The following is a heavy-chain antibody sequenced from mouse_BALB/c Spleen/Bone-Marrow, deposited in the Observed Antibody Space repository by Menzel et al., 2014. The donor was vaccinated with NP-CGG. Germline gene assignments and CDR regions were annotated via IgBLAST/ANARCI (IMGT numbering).Heavy chain of an antibody. Sequence: VQLQQSGTVLARPGASVKMSYKASGYSFTSYWMHWVKQRPGQGLEWIGAVYPGNSDTTYNQKFKGKAKLTAVTSASTAYMELSSLTNEDSAVYYCTFLVKEDFAYWGQGTLVTVSA. CDR1: GYSFTSYW. D-gene: IGHD2-10*02. CDR2: VYPGNSDT. V-gene: IGHV1-5*01. J-gene: IGHJ3*01. CDR3: TFLVKEDFAY.